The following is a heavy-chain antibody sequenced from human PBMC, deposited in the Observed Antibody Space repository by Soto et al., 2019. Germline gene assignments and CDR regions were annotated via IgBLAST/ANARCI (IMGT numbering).Heavy chain of an antibody. Sequence: GGSLRLSCAASGFTFSSSGMHWVRQAPGKGLEWVAIISYDGGTKFYADSVKGRFTISRDNSKNTLYLQMNSLRAEDTAVYYCAKDHDLWGGYYGEADYWGQGTLVTVSS. D-gene: IGHD3-3*01. CDR1: GFTFSSSG. V-gene: IGHV3-30*18. CDR2: ISYDGGTK. CDR3: AKDHDLWGGYYGEADY. J-gene: IGHJ4*02.